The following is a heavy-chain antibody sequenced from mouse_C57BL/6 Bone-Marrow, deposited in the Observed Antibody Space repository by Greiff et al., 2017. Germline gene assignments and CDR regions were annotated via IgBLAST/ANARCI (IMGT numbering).Heavy chain of an antibody. D-gene: IGHD1-1*01. J-gene: IGHJ4*01. CDR3: ARNGGYYGSSYPYYAMDY. CDR2: IWSGGST. V-gene: IGHV2-2*01. CDR1: GFSLTSYG. Sequence: VHLVESGPGLVQPSQSLSITCTVSGFSLTSYGVHWVRQSPGKGLEWLGVIWSGGSTDYNAAFISRLSISKDNSKSQVFFKMNSLQADDTAIYYCARNGGYYGSSYPYYAMDYWGQGTSVTVSS.